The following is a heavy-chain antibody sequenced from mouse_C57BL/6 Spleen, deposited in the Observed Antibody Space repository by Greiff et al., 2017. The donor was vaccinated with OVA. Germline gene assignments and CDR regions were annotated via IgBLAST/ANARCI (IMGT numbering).Heavy chain of an antibody. V-gene: IGHV1-7*01. CDR2: LNPSSGYT. CDR1: GYTFTSYW. CDR3: ARSGPDSSGYGYYFDY. Sequence: QVQLQQSGAELAKPGASVKLSCKASGYTFTSYWMHWVKQRPGQGLEWIGYLNPSSGYTKYNQKFKDKATVTADKSSSTAYMQLSSLTYEDSAVYYCARSGPDSSGYGYYFDYWGQGTTLTVSS. J-gene: IGHJ2*01. D-gene: IGHD3-2*02.